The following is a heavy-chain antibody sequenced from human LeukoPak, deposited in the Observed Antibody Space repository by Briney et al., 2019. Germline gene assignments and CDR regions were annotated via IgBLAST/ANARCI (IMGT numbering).Heavy chain of an antibody. CDR1: GFAFSSYV. D-gene: IGHD2-15*01. Sequence: GGSLRLSCAASGFAFSSYVLHWVRRAPGKGPEWVSAIGTGGDTYYADSVMGRFTISRDNAKKSLYLQMNSLIAEDMAVYYCARDLPLIVVVVAARPNWFDPWGQGTLVTVSS. CDR2: IGTGGDT. V-gene: IGHV3-47*02. J-gene: IGHJ5*02. CDR3: ARDLPLIVVVVAARPNWFDP.